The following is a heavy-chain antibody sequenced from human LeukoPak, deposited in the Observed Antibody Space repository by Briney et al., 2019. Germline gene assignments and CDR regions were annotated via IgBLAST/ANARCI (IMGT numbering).Heavy chain of an antibody. CDR2: INWNGDNS. V-gene: IGHV3-43*01. Sequence: GGSLRLSCVASGFTFDDYDMHWVRQAPGKGLEWVAFINWNGDNSHYADSVKGRFTISRDNSKNSLFLQMSGLRIEDTTLYYCATNYNYWGRGTLVTVSS. CDR3: ATNYNY. J-gene: IGHJ4*02. CDR1: GFTFDDYD.